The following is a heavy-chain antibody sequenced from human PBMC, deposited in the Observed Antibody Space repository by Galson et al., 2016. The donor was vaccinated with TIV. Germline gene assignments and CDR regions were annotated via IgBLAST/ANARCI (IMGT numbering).Heavy chain of an antibody. D-gene: IGHD3-10*01. CDR2: VNPRDGGT. CDR3: AAYESGGIDY. CDR1: GYTFTSYD. Sequence: SVKVSCKASGYTFTSYDIHWMRQAPGQGLEWVGIVNPRDGGTVFAEKFQRRLIMTRDTSTSIVYMELKSLLSEDTAMYYCAAYESGGIDYWGQGTLLTVSS. J-gene: IGHJ4*02. V-gene: IGHV1-46*01.